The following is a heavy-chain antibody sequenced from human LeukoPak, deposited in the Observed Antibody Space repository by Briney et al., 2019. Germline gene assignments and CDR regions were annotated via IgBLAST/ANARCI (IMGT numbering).Heavy chain of an antibody. CDR1: GFTFSSYA. D-gene: IGHD3-3*01. CDR3: ARDRGLRFLEWLSANYYMDV. J-gene: IGHJ6*03. CDR2: ISYDGSNK. V-gene: IGHV3-30*04. Sequence: GGSLRLSCAASGFTFSSYAMHWVRQAPGKGLEWVAVISYDGSNKYYADSVKGRFTISRDNSKNTLYLQMNSLRAEDTAVYYCARDRGLRFLEWLSANYYMDVWGKGTTVTVSS.